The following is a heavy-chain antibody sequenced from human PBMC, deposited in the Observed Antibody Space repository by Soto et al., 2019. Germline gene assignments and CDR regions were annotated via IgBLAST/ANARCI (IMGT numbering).Heavy chain of an antibody. D-gene: IGHD2-8*01. V-gene: IGHV4-59*01. CDR1: GGSISSYY. CDR3: ARSRGPTKRNDAFDI. Sequence: QVQLQESGPGLVKPSETLSLTCTVSGGSISSYYWSWIRQPPGKGLEWIGYIYYSGSTNYNPSLKSRVTISVDTSKNQFSLKLSSVTAADTAVYYCARSRGPTKRNDAFDIWGQGTMVTVSS. CDR2: IYYSGST. J-gene: IGHJ3*02.